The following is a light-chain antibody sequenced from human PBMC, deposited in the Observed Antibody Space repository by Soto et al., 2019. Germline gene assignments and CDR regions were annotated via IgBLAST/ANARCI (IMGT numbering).Light chain of an antibody. CDR3: QQLRMYPST. J-gene: IGKJ4*01. CDR1: QDIAIY. CDR2: AAS. Sequence: IQLTQSPSSLSASVGDRVTITCRASQDIAIYLAWYQQKPGEAPKLLIYAASTLYGGVPSRFSGSGSGTDFALTITTLQAEDSATYYCQQLRMYPSTFGGGTKVEIK. V-gene: IGKV1-9*01.